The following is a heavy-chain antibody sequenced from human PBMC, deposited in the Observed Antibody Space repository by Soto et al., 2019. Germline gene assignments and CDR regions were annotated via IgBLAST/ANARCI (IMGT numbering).Heavy chain of an antibody. CDR1: GFTFSSYG. V-gene: IGHV3-30*18. J-gene: IGHJ4*02. CDR2: ISYDGSNK. CDR3: AKDLSGPNLEGDY. D-gene: IGHD3-3*01. Sequence: GGSLRLSCAASGFTFSSYGMHWVRQAPGKGLEWVAVISYDGSNKYYADSVKGRFTISRDNSKNTLYLQMNSLRAEDTAVYYCAKDLSGPNLEGDYWGQGTLVTVSS.